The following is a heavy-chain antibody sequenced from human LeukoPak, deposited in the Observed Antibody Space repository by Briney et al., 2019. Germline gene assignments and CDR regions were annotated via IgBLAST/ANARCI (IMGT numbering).Heavy chain of an antibody. Sequence: SGGSLRLSCAASGFTFSDHYVAWVRQAPGKGLEWVGRIRNKANSYTTECAASVKGRFTISRDDSKNSLYLQMNSLKTEDTAVYYCARVLVVAGSYYFDSWGQGTLVTVSS. CDR1: GFTFSDHY. V-gene: IGHV3-72*01. J-gene: IGHJ4*02. CDR2: IRNKANSYTT. D-gene: IGHD3-22*01. CDR3: ARVLVVAGSYYFDS.